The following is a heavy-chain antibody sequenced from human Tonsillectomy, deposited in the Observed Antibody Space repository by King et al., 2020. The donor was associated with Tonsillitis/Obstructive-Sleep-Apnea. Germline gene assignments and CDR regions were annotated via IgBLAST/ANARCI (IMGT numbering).Heavy chain of an antibody. D-gene: IGHD3-3*01. CDR3: ARDRRAVQAFWSGYQAENYGMDV. V-gene: IGHV3-11*06. Sequence: VQLVESGGGLVKPGGSLRLSCAASGFTFSDYYMSWIRQAPGKGLEWVSYISSSTTYTNYADSVKGRFTISRDNAKNSLYLQMNSLRAEDTAVYYCARDRRAVQAFWSGYQAENYGMDVWGQGTPVTVSS. CDR1: GFTFSDYY. CDR2: ISSSTTYT. J-gene: IGHJ6*02.